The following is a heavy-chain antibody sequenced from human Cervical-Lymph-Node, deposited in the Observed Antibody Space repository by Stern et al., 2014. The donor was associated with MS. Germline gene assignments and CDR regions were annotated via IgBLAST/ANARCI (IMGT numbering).Heavy chain of an antibody. J-gene: IGHJ4*02. V-gene: IGHV3-9*01. D-gene: IGHD3-22*01. Sequence: EVQLVESGGGLVQPGRSLRLSCAAFGFMFEDFAMHWVRQAPGKGLEWVSGITWNSKTRGYADSVKGRVTISRDNAKNLLYLEMNSLRREDTATYYCVKDKRLEYDSSGYFEYWGQGTLVTVPS. CDR3: VKDKRLEYDSSGYFEY. CDR2: ITWNSKTR. CDR1: GFMFEDFA.